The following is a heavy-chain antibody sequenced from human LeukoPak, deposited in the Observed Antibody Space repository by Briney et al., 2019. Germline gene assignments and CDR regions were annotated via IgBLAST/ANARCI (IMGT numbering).Heavy chain of an antibody. CDR2: IYWNDDK. V-gene: IGHV2-5*01. Sequence: SGPTLVKPTQTLTLTCTFSGFSLSTSGVGVGWIRQPPGKALEWLVLIYWNDDKRYSPSLKSRLTITKDTYNNQVVFTMTNMDPVDTATYYCAHRRFYYDSPERFDPWGQGNLVTVSS. CDR1: GFSLSTSGVG. J-gene: IGHJ5*02. CDR3: AHRRFYYDSPERFDP. D-gene: IGHD3-22*01.